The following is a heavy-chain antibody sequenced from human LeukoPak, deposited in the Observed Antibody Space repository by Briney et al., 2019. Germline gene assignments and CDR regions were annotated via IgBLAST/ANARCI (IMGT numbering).Heavy chain of an antibody. CDR3: TTEITMVRGASYYYYGMDV. CDR1: GFTLSNAW. J-gene: IGHJ6*04. Sequence: GGSLRLSCAASGFTLSNAWMSWVRQAPGKGLEWVGRIKSKTDGGTTDYAAPVKGRFTISRDDSKNTLYLQMNSLKTEDTAVYYCTTEITMVRGASYYYYGMDVWGKGTTVTVSS. CDR2: IKSKTDGGTT. V-gene: IGHV3-15*01. D-gene: IGHD3-10*01.